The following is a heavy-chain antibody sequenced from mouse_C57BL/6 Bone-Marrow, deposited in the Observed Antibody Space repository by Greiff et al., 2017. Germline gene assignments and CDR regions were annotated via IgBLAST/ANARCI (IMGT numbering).Heavy chain of an antibody. D-gene: IGHD3-2*02. Sequence: QVQLQQPGPELVKPGASVKISCKASGYAFSSSWMNWVKQRPGKGLEWIGRIYPGDGDTNYNGKFKGKATLTADKSSSTAYMQLSSLTDEDSADYCGTSGSSGTYAMDDWGQGTSVTVSS. CDR1: GYAFSSSW. V-gene: IGHV1-82*01. CDR3: TSGSSGTYAMDD. CDR2: IYPGDGDT. J-gene: IGHJ4*01.